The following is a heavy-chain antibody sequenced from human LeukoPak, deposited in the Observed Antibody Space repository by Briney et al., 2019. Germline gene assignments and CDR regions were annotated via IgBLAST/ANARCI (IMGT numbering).Heavy chain of an antibody. D-gene: IGHD1-26*01. CDR2: ISSSGSTI. V-gene: IGHV3-11*01. J-gene: IGHJ3*02. CDR1: GFTFSDYY. CDR3: AKDTRGGSVGAFDI. Sequence: GGSLRLSCAASGFTFSDYYMSWIRQAPGKGLEWVSYISSSGSTIYYADSVKGRFTISRDNAKNSLYLQMNSLRAEDTALYYCAKDTRGGSVGAFDIWGQGTMVTVSS.